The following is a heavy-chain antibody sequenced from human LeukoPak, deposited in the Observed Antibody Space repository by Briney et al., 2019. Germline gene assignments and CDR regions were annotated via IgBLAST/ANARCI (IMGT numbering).Heavy chain of an antibody. Sequence: SETLSLTCAVYGGSFSNLYWSWIRQPPGKGLEWIGEINHRGSTTYNPSLKSRVTISVDTSENQFSLKLSSVTAADTAVYYCARATYYDFWSGPPAGPYYFDYWGQGTLVTVSS. V-gene: IGHV4-34*01. CDR1: GGSFSNLY. CDR3: ARATYYDFWSGPPAGPYYFDY. J-gene: IGHJ4*02. CDR2: INHRGST. D-gene: IGHD3-3*01.